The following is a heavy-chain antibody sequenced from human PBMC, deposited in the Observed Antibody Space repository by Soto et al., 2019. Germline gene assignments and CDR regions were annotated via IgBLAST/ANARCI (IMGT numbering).Heavy chain of an antibody. V-gene: IGHV3-7*01. Sequence: EVQLVESGGGLVHPGGSLRLSCAASGFTFNNYWMTWVRQAPGKGLEWVANINQDGSEKYYVDSVKGRFTISRDNAKSSRHLQMSSLRAEDTAVYYCATNHYWGQGSMVTVSS. CDR1: GFTFNNYW. CDR3: ATNHY. CDR2: INQDGSEK. J-gene: IGHJ1*01.